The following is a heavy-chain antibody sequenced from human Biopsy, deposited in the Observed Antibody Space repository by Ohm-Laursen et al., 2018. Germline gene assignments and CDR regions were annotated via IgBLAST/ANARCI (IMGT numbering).Heavy chain of an antibody. CDR3: ASSSYCGRTTCYQNYGMDV. J-gene: IGHJ6*01. CDR2: IIPVSDTA. CDR1: GGTFSNYA. Sequence: SVKVSCKVSGGTFSNYAISWVRQAPGQGLEWLGGIIPVSDTANYAQKFQGRATITADKPTSTAYMELSSLRSEDTALYYCASSSYCGRTTCYQNYGMDVWGQGTTVTVSS. V-gene: IGHV1-69*06. D-gene: IGHD2-2*01.